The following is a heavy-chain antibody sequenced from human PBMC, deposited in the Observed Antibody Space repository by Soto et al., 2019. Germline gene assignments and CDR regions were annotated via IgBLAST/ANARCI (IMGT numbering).Heavy chain of an antibody. D-gene: IGHD6-19*01. V-gene: IGHV3-23*01. J-gene: IGHJ6*02. Sequence: GGSLRLSCAASGFTFSSYAMSWVRQAPGKGLEWVSAISGSGGSTYYADSVKGRFTISRDNSKNTLYLQMNSLRAEDTTVYYCAKAGPGIAVDLYYYYYGIHVWGQGTTVTVSS. CDR1: GFTFSSYA. CDR3: AKAGPGIAVDLYYYYYGIHV. CDR2: ISGSGGST.